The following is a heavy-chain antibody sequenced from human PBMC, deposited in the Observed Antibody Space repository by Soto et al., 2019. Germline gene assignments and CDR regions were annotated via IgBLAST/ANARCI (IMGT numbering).Heavy chain of an antibody. V-gene: IGHV3-33*01. CDR1: GFTFTNYD. J-gene: IGHJ4*02. Sequence: QVQLVESGGGVVQPGRSLRLSCEASGFTFTNYDVHWVRQAPGKGLEWVAVVWYDGSNTHYADSVKGRFTMSRDNSKNTLYLQMNSLRAEDTAVYYCATDQGVYWGQGTLVTVSS. CDR3: ATDQGVY. CDR2: VWYDGSNT. D-gene: IGHD3-10*01.